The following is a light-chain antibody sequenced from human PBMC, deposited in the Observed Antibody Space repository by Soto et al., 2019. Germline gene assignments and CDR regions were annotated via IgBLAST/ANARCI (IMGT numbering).Light chain of an antibody. J-gene: IGLJ3*02. V-gene: IGLV2-14*01. CDR3: SSYTSTRTPGV. Sequence: QSALTQPASVSGSPGQSITIFCSGTSSDVGAYKFVSWYRHHPGKAPQVMIYEVSNRPSGVANRFSGSKSGNTASLTISGLPPEDEGDYYCSSYTSTRTPGVFGGGTKLTVL. CDR2: EVS. CDR1: SSDVGAYKF.